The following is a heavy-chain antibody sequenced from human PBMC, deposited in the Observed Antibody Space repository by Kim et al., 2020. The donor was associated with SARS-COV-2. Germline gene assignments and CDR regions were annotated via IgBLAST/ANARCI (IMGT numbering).Heavy chain of an antibody. V-gene: IGHV1-8*01. Sequence: ASVKVSCKASGYTFTSYDINWVRQATGQGLEWMGWMNPNSGNTGYAQKFQGRVTMTRNTSISTAYMELSSLRSEDTAVYYCARGDVLLWFGESKYYYGMDVWGQGTTVTVCS. CDR3: ARGDVLLWFGESKYYYGMDV. CDR2: MNPNSGNT. D-gene: IGHD3-10*01. J-gene: IGHJ6*02. CDR1: GYTFTSYD.